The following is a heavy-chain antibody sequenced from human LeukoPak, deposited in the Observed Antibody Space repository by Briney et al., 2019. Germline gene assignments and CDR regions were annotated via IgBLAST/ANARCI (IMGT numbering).Heavy chain of an antibody. CDR1: GYTLTELS. CDR3: ATVKKSDYGDYGPTWYFDY. J-gene: IGHJ4*02. Sequence: ASVKVSCKVSGYTLTELSMHWVRQAPGKGLEWMGGFDPEDGETIYAQKFQGRVTMTEGTSTDTAYMELSSLRSEDTAVYYCATVKKSDYGDYGPTWYFDYWGQGTLVTVSS. V-gene: IGHV1-24*01. CDR2: FDPEDGET. D-gene: IGHD4-17*01.